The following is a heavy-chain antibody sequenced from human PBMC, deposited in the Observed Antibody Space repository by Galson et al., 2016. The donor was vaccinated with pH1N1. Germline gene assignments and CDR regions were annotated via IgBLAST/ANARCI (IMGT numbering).Heavy chain of an antibody. J-gene: IGHJ4*02. CDR2: ISSDGRET. CDR1: GFNFDTFP. CDR3: TSEGLRGYFPD. V-gene: IGHV3-30*04. Sequence: SLRLSCAASGFNFDTFPLHWVRQAPGKGLEWVVVISSDGRETHYAESVKGRFTTSRDSSKHTLYFQLSSLRPEDTATYDCTSEGLRGYFPDWGQGTLVTVSS. D-gene: IGHD5-18*01.